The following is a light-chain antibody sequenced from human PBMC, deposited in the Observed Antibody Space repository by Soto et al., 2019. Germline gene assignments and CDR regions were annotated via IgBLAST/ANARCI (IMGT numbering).Light chain of an antibody. CDR2: DVS. CDR1: SSDVGGYNY. V-gene: IGLV2-14*01. Sequence: QSVLTQPASVSGSPGQSITISCTGTSSDVGGYNYVSWNQQHPGKAPKLMIYDVSNRPSGVSNRFSGFKSGNTASLTISGLQSEDEADYYCSSYTSIVVFGGGTKLTVL. J-gene: IGLJ2*01. CDR3: SSYTSIVV.